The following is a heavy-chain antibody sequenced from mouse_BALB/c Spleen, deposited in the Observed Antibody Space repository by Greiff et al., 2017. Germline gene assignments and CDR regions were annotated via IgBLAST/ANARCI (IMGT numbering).Heavy chain of an antibody. CDR1: GYTFTSYW. J-gene: IGHJ2*01. CDR3: ARLDDGYGFDY. D-gene: IGHD2-3*01. V-gene: IGHV1S81*02. CDR2: INPSNGRT. Sequence: QVQLKQPGAELVKPGASVKLSCKASGYTFTSYWMHWVKQRPGQGLEWIGEINPSNGRTNYNEKFKSKATLTVDKSSSTAYMQLSSLTSEDSAVYYCARLDDGYGFDYWGQGTTLTVSS.